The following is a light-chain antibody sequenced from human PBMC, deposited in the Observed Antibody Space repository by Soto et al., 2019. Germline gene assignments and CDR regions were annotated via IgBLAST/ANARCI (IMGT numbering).Light chain of an antibody. J-gene: IGKJ2*01. V-gene: IGKV1-39*01. Sequence: DIQMTQSPSSLSASAGDRVTITCRASQNISNYLNWYQQKPGQAPKLLIYAASRLQSGVPSRFSGSGSVTDFTLTISSLQPEDFATYYCQESYVSPHTFGRGTKLGTK. CDR3: QESYVSPHT. CDR1: QNISNY. CDR2: AAS.